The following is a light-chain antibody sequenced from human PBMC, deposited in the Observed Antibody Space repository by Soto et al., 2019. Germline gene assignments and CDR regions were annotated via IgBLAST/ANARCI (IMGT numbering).Light chain of an antibody. CDR2: GAS. Sequence: EIVMTQSPATLSVSPGERATLSCRASQSVSSNLAWYQQKPGQAPRLLIYGASTRATGIPARFSGSGSGTEFNLTLSILQSEDFAVYYCQQYNNWPFPSWTFGQGTKVEIK. CDR3: QQYNNWPFPSWT. V-gene: IGKV3-15*01. CDR1: QSVSSN. J-gene: IGKJ1*01.